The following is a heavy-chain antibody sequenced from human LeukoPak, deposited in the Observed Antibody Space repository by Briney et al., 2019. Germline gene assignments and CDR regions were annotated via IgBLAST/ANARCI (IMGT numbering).Heavy chain of an antibody. V-gene: IGHV1-18*01. D-gene: IGHD4-17*01. J-gene: IGHJ5*02. Sequence: ASVKVSCKASGYTFTSYGISWVRQAPGQGLEWMGWISAYNGNTNYAQKLQGRVTMTTDTSTSTAYMELRSLRSDDTAVYYCARECDYLQYNWFDPWGQGTLVTVSS. CDR3: ARECDYLQYNWFDP. CDR2: ISAYNGNT. CDR1: GYTFTSYG.